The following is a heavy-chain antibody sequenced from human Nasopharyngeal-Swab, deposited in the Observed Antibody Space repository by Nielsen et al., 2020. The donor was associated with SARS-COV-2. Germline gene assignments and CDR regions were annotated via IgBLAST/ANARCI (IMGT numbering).Heavy chain of an antibody. D-gene: IGHD1-26*01. V-gene: IGHV3-23*01. Sequence: WIRPPPGTGLEWVSAISGSGGSTYYADSVEGRFTISRDNSKNTLYLQMNSLRAEDTAVYYCAKDGGWEPYKNWFDPWGQGTLVTVSS. J-gene: IGHJ5*02. CDR3: AKDGGWEPYKNWFDP. CDR2: ISGSGGST.